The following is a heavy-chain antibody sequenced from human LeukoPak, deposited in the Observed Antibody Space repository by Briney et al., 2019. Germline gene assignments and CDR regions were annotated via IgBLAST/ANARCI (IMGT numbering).Heavy chain of an antibody. CDR3: ASHSVVVVAASDY. Sequence: ASVKVSCKASGYTFTGYYMHWVRQAPGQGLEWMGWINPNSGGTNYAQKFQGRVTMTRDTSTSTAYMELSRLRSDVTAVYYCASHSVVVVAASDYWGQGTLVTVSS. CDR2: INPNSGGT. CDR1: GYTFTGYY. J-gene: IGHJ4*02. D-gene: IGHD2-15*01. V-gene: IGHV1-2*02.